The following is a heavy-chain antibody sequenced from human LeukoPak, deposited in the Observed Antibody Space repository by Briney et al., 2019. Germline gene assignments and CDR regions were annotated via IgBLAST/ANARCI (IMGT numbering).Heavy chain of an antibody. CDR1: GFTFSSYG. D-gene: IGHD2-2*02. CDR2: ISYDGSNK. Sequence: GGSLRLSCAASGFTFSSYGMHWVRQAPGKGLEWVAVISYDGSNKYYADSVKGRFTISRDNSKNTLYLQMNSLRAEDTAVYYCAKDWGEPAAILEYYFDYWGQGTLVTVSS. V-gene: IGHV3-30*18. CDR3: AKDWGEPAAILEYYFDY. J-gene: IGHJ4*02.